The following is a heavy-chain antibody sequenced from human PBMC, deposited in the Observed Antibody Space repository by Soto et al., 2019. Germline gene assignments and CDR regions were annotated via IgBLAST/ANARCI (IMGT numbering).Heavy chain of an antibody. V-gene: IGHV4-39*01. CDR2: IFYSGST. CDR1: GGSISTSRSY. CDR3: ARQPTTGDTDLWFDP. Sequence: SETLSLTCSVSGGSISTSRSYWAWIRQPPGKGLEWLANIFYSGSTFYNPPLASRVSVSVDTSKNEFSLKLRSVTAADTAVYYCARQPTTGDTDLWFDPWGQGTLVTVSS. J-gene: IGHJ5*02. D-gene: IGHD2-21*01.